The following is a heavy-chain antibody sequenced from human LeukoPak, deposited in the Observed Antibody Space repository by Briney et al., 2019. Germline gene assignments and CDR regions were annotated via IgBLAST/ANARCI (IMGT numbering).Heavy chain of an antibody. CDR3: ARETTQGRSSFRPTPFDI. J-gene: IGHJ3*02. CDR2: IYYSGST. CDR1: GGSISSGGYY. V-gene: IGHV4-31*03. D-gene: IGHD6-6*01. Sequence: PSETLSLTCTVSGGSISSGGYYWSWIRQHPGKGLEWIGYIYYSGSTYYNPSLKSRVTISVDTSKNQFSLKLSSVTAADTAVYYCARETTQGRSSFRPTPFDIWGQGTMVTVSS.